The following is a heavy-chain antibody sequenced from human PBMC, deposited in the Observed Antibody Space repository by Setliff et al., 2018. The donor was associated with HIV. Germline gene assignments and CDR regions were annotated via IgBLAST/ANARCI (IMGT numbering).Heavy chain of an antibody. V-gene: IGHV4-61*02. CDR1: GGSLSSGNYY. D-gene: IGHD6-13*01. J-gene: IGHJ6*03. CDR3: ARDWSGYSSSRGSYYYYMDV. Sequence: LSLTCTVSGGSLSSGNYYWTWVRQPAENGLEWIGRIYTSGSTNYNPSLKSRVTISVDTSKNQFSLRLSSVTAADTAIDYCARDWSGYSSSRGSYYYYMDVWGKGTTVTVSS. CDR2: IYTSGST.